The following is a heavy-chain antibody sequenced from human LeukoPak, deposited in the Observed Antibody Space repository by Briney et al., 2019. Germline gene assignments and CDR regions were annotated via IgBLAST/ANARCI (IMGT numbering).Heavy chain of an antibody. D-gene: IGHD2-15*01. CDR2: IYNSAHT. J-gene: IGHJ4*02. CDR3: AGGSGWLPDS. V-gene: IGHV4-59*01. Sequence: SETLSLTCSVSGDSINSFYWTWLRQPPGRRLEWIGNIYNSAHTFYNPSLRSRVTISMDTSKSQFSLTPTSVTAADTAVNYCAGGSGWLPDSWGQGTLVTVSS. CDR1: GDSINSFY.